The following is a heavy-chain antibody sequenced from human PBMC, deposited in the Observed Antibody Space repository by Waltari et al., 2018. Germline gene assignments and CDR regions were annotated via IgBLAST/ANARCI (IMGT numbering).Heavy chain of an antibody. CDR1: GYTSNNAW. D-gene: IGHD3-10*01. CDR3: VRESFGNDI. J-gene: IGHJ4*02. V-gene: IGHV3-15*01. CDR2: IKREIDGGTA. Sequence: EVQLVESGGGLVQLGYSLRLSCEGPGYTSNNAWMSWVRQAPGKGLEWVGRIKREIDGGTAEYVESVKDRFTISRDDSKNTLYLQMNSLKSEDSAVYFCVRESFGNDIWGQGTLVTVSS.